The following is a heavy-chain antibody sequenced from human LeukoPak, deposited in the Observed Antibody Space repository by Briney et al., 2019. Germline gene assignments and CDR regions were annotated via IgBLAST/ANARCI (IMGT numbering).Heavy chain of an antibody. CDR3: ARDTGGYSSSLYFDY. V-gene: IGHV4-59*01. D-gene: IGHD6-6*01. J-gene: IGHJ4*02. CDR1: GGSISTYY. Sequence: SETLSLTCTVSGGSISTYYWSWIRQPPGKGLEWIGYIYYSGNTNYNPSLKSRVTISVDTSKNQFSLKLSSVTAADTAVYYCARDTGGYSSSLYFDYWGQGTLVTVSS. CDR2: IYYSGNT.